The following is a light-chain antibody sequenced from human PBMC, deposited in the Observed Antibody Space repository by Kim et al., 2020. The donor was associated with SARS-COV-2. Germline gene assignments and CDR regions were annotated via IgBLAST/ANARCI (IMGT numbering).Light chain of an antibody. CDR3: QAWDSSTKVV. J-gene: IGLJ2*01. CDR2: QDS. V-gene: IGLV3-1*01. Sequence: VATGQTASITCAGEKLGDKFACWYQQKPGQSPVLVIYQDSKRPSGIPERFSGSNSGNTATLTISGTQAMDEADYYCQAWDSSTKVVFGGGSQLTVL. CDR1: KLGDKF.